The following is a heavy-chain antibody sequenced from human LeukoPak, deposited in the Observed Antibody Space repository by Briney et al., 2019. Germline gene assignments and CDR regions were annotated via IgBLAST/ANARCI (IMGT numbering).Heavy chain of an antibody. Sequence: RTGGSLRLSCAASGFTFSSYWMSWVRQAPGKGLEWVANIKQDGSEKYYVDSVKGRFTISRDNSKNSLYLQMNSLRAEDTALYYCAKDIDYGDYSGYFDYWGQGTLVTVSS. CDR3: AKDIDYGDYSGYFDY. CDR1: GFTFSSYW. D-gene: IGHD4-17*01. V-gene: IGHV3-7*03. CDR2: IKQDGSEK. J-gene: IGHJ4*02.